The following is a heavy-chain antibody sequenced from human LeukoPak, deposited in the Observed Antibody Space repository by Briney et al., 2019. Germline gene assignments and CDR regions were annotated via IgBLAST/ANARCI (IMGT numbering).Heavy chain of an antibody. CDR2: INPNSGGT. J-gene: IGHJ4*02. D-gene: IGHD3-22*01. V-gene: IGHV1-2*02. CDR3: ATSTLYDSSGYYSLGFDY. CDR1: GYTFTGYY. Sequence: ASVKVSCKASGYTFTGYYMHWVRQAPGQGLEWMGWINPNSGGTNYAQKLQGRVTMTTDTSTSTAYMELRSLRSDDTAVYYCATSTLYDSSGYYSLGFDYWGQGTLVTVSS.